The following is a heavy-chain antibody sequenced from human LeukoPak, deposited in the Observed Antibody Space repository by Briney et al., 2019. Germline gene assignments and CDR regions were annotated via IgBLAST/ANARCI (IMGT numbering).Heavy chain of an antibody. CDR3: AKDIFVVAPTSPNWFDP. CDR2: ISGDGGST. D-gene: IGHD2-2*01. J-gene: IGHJ5*02. V-gene: IGHV3-43*02. CDR1: GFTFDDYA. Sequence: GGSLRLSCAASGFTFDDYAMHWVRQAPEKGLEWVSLISGDGGSTYYADSVKGRFTISRDNSKNSLYLQMNSLRTEDTALYYCAKDIFVVAPTSPNWFDPWGQGTLVTVSS.